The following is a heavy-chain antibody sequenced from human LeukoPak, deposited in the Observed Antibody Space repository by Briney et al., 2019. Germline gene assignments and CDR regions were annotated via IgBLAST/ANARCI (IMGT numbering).Heavy chain of an antibody. J-gene: IGHJ5*02. CDR3: ARAYPLTGDWFDP. Sequence: ASVKVSCKASGYTFTGYYMHGVRQAPGQGLEWMGWINPNSGGTNYAQKFQGRVTMTRDTSISTAYRELSRLRSDDTAVYYCARAYPLTGDWFDPWGQGTLVTVSS. CDR1: GYTFTGYY. V-gene: IGHV1-2*02. D-gene: IGHD7-27*01. CDR2: INPNSGGT.